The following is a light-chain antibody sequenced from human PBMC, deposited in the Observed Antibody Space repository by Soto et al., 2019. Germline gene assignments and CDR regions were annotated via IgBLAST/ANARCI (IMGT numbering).Light chain of an antibody. CDR3: QQSHGIPYT. CDR2: AAS. J-gene: IGKJ2*01. Sequence: DIQRTQSPSSLSASVGDIVTITCRASQTISTYLNWYQQNPGKAPKLLIYAASTLQSGVPSRFSGSGSGTDFTLTISSLQPEDFATYYCQQSHGIPYTFGQGTKLEIK. CDR1: QTISTY. V-gene: IGKV1-39*01.